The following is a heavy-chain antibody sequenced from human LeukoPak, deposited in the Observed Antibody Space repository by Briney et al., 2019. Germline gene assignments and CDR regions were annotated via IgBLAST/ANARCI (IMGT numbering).Heavy chain of an antibody. Sequence: PGGSLRLPCAASGFTFSSYAMSWVRQAPGKGLEWVSAISGSGGSTYYADSVKGRFTISRDNSKNTLYLQMNSLRAEDTAVYYCAKVFVSGYYVSYFDYWGQGTLVTVSS. J-gene: IGHJ4*02. D-gene: IGHD3-3*01. CDR3: AKVFVSGYYVSYFDY. CDR1: GFTFSSYA. V-gene: IGHV3-23*01. CDR2: ISGSGGST.